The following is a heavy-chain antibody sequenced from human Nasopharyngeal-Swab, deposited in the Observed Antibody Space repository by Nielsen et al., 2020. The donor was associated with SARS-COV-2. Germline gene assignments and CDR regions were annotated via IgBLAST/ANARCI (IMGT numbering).Heavy chain of an antibody. CDR2: ITSRSTTI. V-gene: IGHV3-48*04. D-gene: IGHD1-26*01. Sequence: GESLKLSCAASGFTFSAYSMNWVRQAPGKGLEWVSYITSRSTTIYYADSVKGRFTISRDNAKNSLYLQMNSLRAEDTAVYYCARDGDYSGWELTDYWGQGTLVTVSS. CDR3: ARDGDYSGWELTDY. CDR1: GFTFSAYS. J-gene: IGHJ4*02.